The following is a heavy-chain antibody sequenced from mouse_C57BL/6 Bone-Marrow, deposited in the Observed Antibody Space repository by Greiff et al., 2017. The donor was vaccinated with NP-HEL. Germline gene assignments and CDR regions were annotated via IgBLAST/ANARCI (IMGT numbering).Heavy chain of an antibody. Sequence: QVQLQESGPGLVAPSQSLSITCTVSGFSLTSYGVDWVRQPPGKGLEWLGVIWGGGSTNYNSALMSRLSISKDHSTSQVFLTMNILQSDGTSMYYCATSRDYDGPRFAYWGKGTLVTVSA. V-gene: IGHV2-9*01. J-gene: IGHJ3*01. D-gene: IGHD2-3*01. CDR1: GFSLTSYG. CDR2: IWGGGST. CDR3: ATSRDYDGPRFAY.